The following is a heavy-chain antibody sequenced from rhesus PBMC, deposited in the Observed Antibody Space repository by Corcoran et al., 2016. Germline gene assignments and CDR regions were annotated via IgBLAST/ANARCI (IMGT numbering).Heavy chain of an antibody. CDR3: VRPRYCSGGVCYGFDV. CDR1: GGSISSNY. CDR2: IYGSGSNT. J-gene: IGHJ5-1*01. V-gene: IGHV4-169*01. Sequence: QLQLQESGPGLVKPSETLSVTCAGSGGSISSNYWSWIRQPPGKGLAWIGRIYGSGSNTNYNPSLKSRVTLSVDTSKNQLSLKLSSVTAADTAVYYCVRPRYCSGGVCYGFDVWGPGVLVTVSS. D-gene: IGHD2-8*01.